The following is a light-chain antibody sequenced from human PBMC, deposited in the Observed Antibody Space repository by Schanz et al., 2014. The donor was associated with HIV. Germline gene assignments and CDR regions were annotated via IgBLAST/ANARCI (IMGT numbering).Light chain of an antibody. J-gene: IGLJ1*01. CDR3: SSYAGSNKNV. CDR1: RSDIGNYDF. V-gene: IGLV2-8*01. CDR2: EVT. Sequence: QSALTQPPSASGSPGQSVTISCTGTRSDIGNYDFVSWYQQHPGQAPKLIIYEVTKRPSGVPARFSGSKSDNTASLTVSGLQADDEADYYCSSYAGSNKNVFGTGTKLTVL.